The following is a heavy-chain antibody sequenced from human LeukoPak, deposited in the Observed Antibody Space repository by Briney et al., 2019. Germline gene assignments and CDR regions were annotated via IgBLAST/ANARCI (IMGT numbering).Heavy chain of an antibody. J-gene: IGHJ5*02. CDR2: INPNTGGT. CDR3: ARQRVAAAGPNWFDP. Sequence: ASVKVSCKASGYTFTGSYMHWVRRAPGQGLEWMGWINPNTGGTNYAQQFQGRVTMTRDTSISTAYMELSRLKSDDPAVYYCARQRVAAAGPNWFDPWGQGTLVTVSS. CDR1: GYTFTGSY. V-gene: IGHV1-2*02. D-gene: IGHD6-13*01.